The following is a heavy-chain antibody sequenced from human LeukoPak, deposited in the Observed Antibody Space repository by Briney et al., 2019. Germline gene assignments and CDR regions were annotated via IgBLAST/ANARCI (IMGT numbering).Heavy chain of an antibody. CDR3: ARDDCSRTSCMGYYFDY. Sequence: ASVKVSCKASGYTFTSYGISWVGQAPGQGLEGMEWINAYNGNTNYAQKLQGRVTMNTDTSTSTAYMELRSLRSDDTAVYYCARDDCSRTSCMGYYFDYWGQGTLVTVSS. J-gene: IGHJ4*02. CDR2: INAYNGNT. D-gene: IGHD2-2*01. CDR1: GYTFTSYG. V-gene: IGHV1-18*01.